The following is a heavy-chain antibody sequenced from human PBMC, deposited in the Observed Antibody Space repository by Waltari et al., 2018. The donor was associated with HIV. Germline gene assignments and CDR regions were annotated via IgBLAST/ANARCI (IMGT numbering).Heavy chain of an antibody. CDR3: AREAQPFYYDTTYSPDI. Sequence: QVQLVESGGGVVQPGGSLRLSCAAAGFSFSTYGIHWVRQAPGKGLEWRALIWYDGGDKYNVDSVKGRFIISRDNSKNTVFLQMNNLRPEDTALYYCAREAQPFYYDTTYSPDIWGQGTMVIVSS. CDR2: IWYDGGDK. V-gene: IGHV3-33*01. D-gene: IGHD3-16*01. CDR1: GFSFSTYG. J-gene: IGHJ3*02.